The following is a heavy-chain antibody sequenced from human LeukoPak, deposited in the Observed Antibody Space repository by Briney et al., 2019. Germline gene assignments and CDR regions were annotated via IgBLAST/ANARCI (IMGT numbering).Heavy chain of an antibody. CDR2: INYSGTT. CDR1: GGSVSSSTYY. D-gene: IGHD2-2*01. CDR3: ARNPLGYCSSTSCYYPPEYFQH. Sequence: SETLSLTCSVSGGSVSSSTYYWGLIRQPPGKGLEWIATINYSGTTHYNPSLKSRVTISADTSNNQFSLKLTSVAAADTAVYYCARNPLGYCSSTSCYYPPEYFQHWGQGTLVTVSS. J-gene: IGHJ1*01. V-gene: IGHV4-39*07.